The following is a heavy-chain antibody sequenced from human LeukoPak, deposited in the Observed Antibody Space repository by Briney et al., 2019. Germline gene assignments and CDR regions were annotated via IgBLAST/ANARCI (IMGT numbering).Heavy chain of an antibody. V-gene: IGHV3-66*01. J-gene: IGHJ4*02. Sequence: GGSLRLSCAASGFTVSSNYMSWVRQAPGKGLEWVSVIYSGDSTYYADSVKGRFTISRDNSKNTLYLQMNSLRAEDTAVYYCARDVAAGSIDYWGQGTLVTVSS. D-gene: IGHD6-13*01. CDR2: IYSGDST. CDR3: ARDVAAGSIDY. CDR1: GFTVSSNY.